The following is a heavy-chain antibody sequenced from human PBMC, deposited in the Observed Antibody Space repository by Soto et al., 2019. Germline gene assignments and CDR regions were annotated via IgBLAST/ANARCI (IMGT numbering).Heavy chain of an antibody. CDR2: IYYSGST. CDR1: GGSISSSSYY. D-gene: IGHD1-7*01. J-gene: IGHJ4*02. V-gene: IGHV4-39*07. CDR3: ARDGKWNYD. Sequence: SETLSLTCTVSGGSISSSSYYWGWIRQPPGKGLEWIGSIYYSGSTYYNPSLKSRVTISVDTSKNQFSLKLSSVTAADTAMYYWARDGKWNYDWGQGTLVIVSS.